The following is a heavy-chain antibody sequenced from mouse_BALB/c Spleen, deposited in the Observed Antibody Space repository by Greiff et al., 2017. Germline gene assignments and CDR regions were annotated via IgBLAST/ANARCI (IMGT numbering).Heavy chain of an antibody. J-gene: IGHJ3*01. Sequence: VKLVESGPQLVRPGASVKISCKASGYSFTSYWMHWVKQRPGQGLEWIGMIDPSDSETRLNQKFKDKATLTVDKSSSTAYMQLSSPTSEDSAVYYCARAHDGYYGAYWGQGTLVTVSA. D-gene: IGHD2-3*01. CDR2: IDPSDSET. V-gene: IGHV1S126*01. CDR3: ARAHDGYYGAY. CDR1: GYSFTSYW.